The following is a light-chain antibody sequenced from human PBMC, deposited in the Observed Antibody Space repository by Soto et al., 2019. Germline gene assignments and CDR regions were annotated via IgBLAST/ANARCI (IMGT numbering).Light chain of an antibody. Sequence: DIQMTQSPSSLSASVGDRVTITCRASQSISRYLNWYQQKPGKAPNLLIYGASNLQSGVPSRFSCSPSGSDFTLTISSLQPEDFATYYCQHHYSTPRTFGQGTKVELK. CDR3: QHHYSTPRT. CDR2: GAS. CDR1: QSISRY. J-gene: IGKJ1*01. V-gene: IGKV1-39*01.